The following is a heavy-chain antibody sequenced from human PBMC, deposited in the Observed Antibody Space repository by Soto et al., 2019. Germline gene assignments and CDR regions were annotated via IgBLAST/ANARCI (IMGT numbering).Heavy chain of an antibody. CDR1: GDSFNNFA. Sequence: QVQLVQSGAEVKKPGSSVKISCRAPGDSFNNFALSWVRQAPGLGLEWMGGIIPIFATPTYAPKFQDRVTFTAVESTPPAHMELSTLRCDDMGVYYCARHLGADFRNWIVDLWGRGTRVTVSS. D-gene: IGHD4-4*01. CDR2: IIPIFATP. V-gene: IGHV1-69*12. J-gene: IGHJ2*01. CDR3: ARHLGADFRNWIVDL.